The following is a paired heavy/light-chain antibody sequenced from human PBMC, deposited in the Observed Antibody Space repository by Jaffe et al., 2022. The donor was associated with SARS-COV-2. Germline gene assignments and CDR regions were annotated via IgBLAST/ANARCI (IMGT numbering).Light chain of an antibody. CDR1: ALPKQY. V-gene: IGLV3-25*03. Sequence: SYELTQPPSVSVSPGQTARITCSGDALPKQYAYWYQQKPGQAPVLVIYKDSERPSGIPERFSGSSSGTTVTLTISGVQAEDEADYYCQSADSSGTVVFGGGTKLTVL. CDR3: QSADSSGTVV. CDR2: KDS. J-gene: IGLJ2*01.
Heavy chain of an antibody. CDR3: ARDPQWELLTYYFDY. D-gene: IGHD1-26*01. J-gene: IGHJ4*02. Sequence: QVQLVESGGGVVQPGRSLRLSCAASGFTFSSYAMHWVRQAPGKGLEWVAVISYDGSNKYYADSVKGRFTISRDNSKNTLYLQMNSLRAEDTAVYYCARDPQWELLTYYFDYWGQGTLVTVSS. CDR1: GFTFSSYA. CDR2: ISYDGSNK. V-gene: IGHV3-30*04.